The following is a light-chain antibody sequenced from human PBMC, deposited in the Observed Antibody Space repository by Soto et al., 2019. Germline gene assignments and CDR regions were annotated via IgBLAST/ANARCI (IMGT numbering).Light chain of an antibody. V-gene: IGKV3-20*01. CDR2: GAS. Sequence: EIVLTQSPGTLSLSPGERATLSCRASQSVSSSYLAWYQQKPGQAPRLLIYGASSRATGIPDRFSGSGSGTDFTLTLSRLEHEDFAVYYCQQYGRSPPWTFGQGTKVEIK. J-gene: IGKJ1*01. CDR3: QQYGRSPPWT. CDR1: QSVSSSY.